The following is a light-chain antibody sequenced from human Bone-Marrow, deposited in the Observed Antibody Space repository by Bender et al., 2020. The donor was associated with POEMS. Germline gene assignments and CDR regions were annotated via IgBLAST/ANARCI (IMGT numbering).Light chain of an antibody. V-gene: IGLV2-14*01. CDR2: YVS. CDR1: SSDVGDSNF. CDR3: SSYTGSSNYV. Sequence: QSALTQPASVSGSPGESITISCSGTSSDVGDSNFVSWYQQHPGKAPKVMIYYVSNRPSGVSSRFSGSKSGNTASLTISGLQAEDEADYYCSSYTGSSNYVFGTGTTVTVL. J-gene: IGLJ1*01.